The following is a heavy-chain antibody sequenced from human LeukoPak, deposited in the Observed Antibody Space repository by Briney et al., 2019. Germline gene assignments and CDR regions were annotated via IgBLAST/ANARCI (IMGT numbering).Heavy chain of an antibody. CDR1: GFTFGSYA. Sequence: PGGSLRLSCAASGFTFGSYAMSWVRQAPGKGLEWVSAISGSGGSTYYADSVKGRFTISRDNSKNTLYLQMNSLRAEDTAVYYCAKAKGYDILTGYLYYFDYWGQGTLVTVSS. CDR2: ISGSGGST. CDR3: AKAKGYDILTGYLYYFDY. V-gene: IGHV3-23*01. J-gene: IGHJ4*02. D-gene: IGHD3-9*01.